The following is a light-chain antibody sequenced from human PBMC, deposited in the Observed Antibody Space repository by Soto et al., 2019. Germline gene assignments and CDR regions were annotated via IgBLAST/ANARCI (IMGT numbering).Light chain of an antibody. CDR1: ESVTSN. CDR3: QQYYKWPLT. V-gene: IGKV3-15*01. CDR2: GAS. J-gene: IGKJ1*01. Sequence: EIVMTQSPATLSVSPGERATLSCRASESVTSNLAWYQQKPGQAPRLVIYGASTRPTDIPARFSGSGSGTYFTLTISTLQSQDSALYFCQQYYKWPLTFGQGTKVPIK.